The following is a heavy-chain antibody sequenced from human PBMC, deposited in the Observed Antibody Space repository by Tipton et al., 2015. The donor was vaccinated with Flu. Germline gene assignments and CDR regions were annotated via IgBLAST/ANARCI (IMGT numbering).Heavy chain of an antibody. CDR2: IYTSGST. V-gene: IGHV4-4*07. CDR1: SGSISSYY. Sequence: TLSLTCTVSSGSISSYYWSWIRQPAGKGLEWIGRIYTSGSTNYNPSLKSRVTMSVDTSKNQFSLKLSSVTAADTAVYYCARDFYDSSGYPRFDPWGQGTLVTVSS. CDR3: ARDFYDSSGYPRFDP. J-gene: IGHJ5*02. D-gene: IGHD3-22*01.